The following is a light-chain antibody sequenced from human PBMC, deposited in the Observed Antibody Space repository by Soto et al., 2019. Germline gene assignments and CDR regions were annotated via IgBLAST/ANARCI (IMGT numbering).Light chain of an antibody. V-gene: IGKV1-5*01. CDR3: QQYNSYSPS. CDR2: DAS. Sequence: DSQMISAASTLSTSVGDRVTITCRASQSISSWLAWYQQKPGKAPKLLIYDASSLESGVPSRFSGSGSGTEFTLTISSLQPDDFATYYCQQYNSYSPSFGPGTNVDIK. J-gene: IGKJ3*01. CDR1: QSISSW.